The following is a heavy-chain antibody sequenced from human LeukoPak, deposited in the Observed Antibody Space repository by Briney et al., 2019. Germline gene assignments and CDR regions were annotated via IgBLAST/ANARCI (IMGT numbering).Heavy chain of an antibody. J-gene: IGHJ4*02. Sequence: PGGSLRLSCAASGFTFDDYAMRWVRQAPGKGLEWVSFISGDGGSTYYADSVKGRFTISRDNRKNSLYMQMNSLRTDDTAFYYCAKDLGSGWYFDYWGQGTLVTVSS. CDR1: GFTFDDYA. V-gene: IGHV3-43*02. CDR2: ISGDGGST. CDR3: AKDLGSGWYFDY. D-gene: IGHD6-19*01.